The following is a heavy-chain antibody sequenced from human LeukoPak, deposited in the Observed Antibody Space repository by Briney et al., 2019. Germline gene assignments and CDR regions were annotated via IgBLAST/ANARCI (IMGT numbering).Heavy chain of an antibody. V-gene: IGHV3-53*01. CDR2: IYSGGST. CDR1: GFTVSSNY. Sequence: GGSLRLSCAASGFTVSSNYMSWVRQAPGKGLEWVSVIYSGGSTYYADSVKGRFTISRDNSKNTLYLQMNSLRAGDTAVYYCASGDTAMAFDYWGQGTLVTVSS. CDR3: ASGDTAMAFDY. D-gene: IGHD5-18*01. J-gene: IGHJ4*02.